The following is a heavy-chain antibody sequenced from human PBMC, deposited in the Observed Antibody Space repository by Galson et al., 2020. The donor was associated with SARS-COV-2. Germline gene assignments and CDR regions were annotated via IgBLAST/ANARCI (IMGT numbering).Heavy chain of an antibody. J-gene: IGHJ6*02. CDR2: ITWNSGSI. V-gene: IGHV3-20*04. CDR3: ARKGYGDYVSGMDV. D-gene: IGHD2-21*02. CDR1: GFTFDDYG. Sequence: GGSLRLSCVASGFTFDDYGMSWVRLRPGKGLEWVSGITWNSGSIGYADSVKGRFTISRDNVRNSLYLDLNTLRAEDTALYYCARKGYGDYVSGMDVWGQGTTVIVSS.